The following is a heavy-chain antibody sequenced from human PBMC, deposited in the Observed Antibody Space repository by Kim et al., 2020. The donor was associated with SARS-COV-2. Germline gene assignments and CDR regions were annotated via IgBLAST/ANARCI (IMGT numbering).Heavy chain of an antibody. J-gene: IGHJ5*02. Sequence: GGSLRLSCAASGFTFSNAWMSWVRQAPGKGLEWVGRIKSKTDGGTTDYAAPVKGRFTISRDDSKNTLYLQMNSLKTEDTAVYYCTTDIVWEALRYFDWFTRTLDPWGQGTLVTVSS. CDR3: TTDIVWEALRYFDWFTRTLDP. D-gene: IGHD3-9*01. CDR1: GFTFSNAW. V-gene: IGHV3-15*01. CDR2: IKSKTDGGTT.